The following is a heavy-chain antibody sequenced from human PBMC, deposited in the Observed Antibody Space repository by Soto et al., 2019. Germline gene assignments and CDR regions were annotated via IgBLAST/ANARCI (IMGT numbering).Heavy chain of an antibody. Sequence: SETLSLTCTVSGYSINSGYYWSCIRQQPGKGLEWIGYIYYSGSTYYNPSLKSRVTISVDTSKNQFSLKLSSVTAADTAVYYCARVSGISVNYYYYGMDVWGQGTTVTV. J-gene: IGHJ6*02. CDR1: GYSINSGYY. CDR2: IYYSGST. V-gene: IGHV4-31*03. CDR3: ARVSGISVNYYYYGMDV. D-gene: IGHD3-3*02.